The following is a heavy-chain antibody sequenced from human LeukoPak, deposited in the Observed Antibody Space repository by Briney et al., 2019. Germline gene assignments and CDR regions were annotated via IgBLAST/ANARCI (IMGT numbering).Heavy chain of an antibody. J-gene: IGHJ5*02. V-gene: IGHV4-4*07. CDR3: ARAKCSSTSCYKFDP. D-gene: IGHD2-2*02. CDR1: GCSISSYY. Sequence: SETLSLTCTVSGCSISSYYWSWIRQPAGKGLEWIGRIYTSGSTNYNPSLKSRVTMSVDTSKNQFSLKLSSVTAADTAVYYCARAKCSSTSCYKFDPWGQGTLVTVSS. CDR2: IYTSGST.